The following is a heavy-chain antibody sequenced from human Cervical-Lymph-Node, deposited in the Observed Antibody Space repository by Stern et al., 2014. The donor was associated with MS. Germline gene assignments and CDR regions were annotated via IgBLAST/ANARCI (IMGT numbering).Heavy chain of an antibody. V-gene: IGHV3-23*04. CDR3: ANKKVATQDCDY. CDR2: ISGSGGGT. CDR1: GFTFSSYA. J-gene: IGHJ4*02. Sequence: EDQLVESGGGLVQPGGSLRLSCAASGFTFSSYAMSWVRQAPGKGLEWVSAISGSGGGTYYADSVKGRFTISRDNSKNTLYLQMNSLRAEDTAVYFCANKKVATQDCDYWGQGTLVTVSS. D-gene: IGHD5-12*01.